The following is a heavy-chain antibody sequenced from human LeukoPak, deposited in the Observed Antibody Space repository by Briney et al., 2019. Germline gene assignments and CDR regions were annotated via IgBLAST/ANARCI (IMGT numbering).Heavy chain of an antibody. CDR1: GGSFSGYY. J-gene: IGHJ6*02. CDR3: ARGRLEPYYYYGMDV. V-gene: IGHV4-34*01. Sequence: PSETLSLTCAVYGGSFSGYYWSWIRQPPGKGLEWTGEINHSGSTNYNPSLKSRVTISVDTSKNQFSLKLSSVPAADTAVYYCARGRLEPYYYYGMDVWGQGTTVTVSS. D-gene: IGHD1-14*01. CDR2: INHSGST.